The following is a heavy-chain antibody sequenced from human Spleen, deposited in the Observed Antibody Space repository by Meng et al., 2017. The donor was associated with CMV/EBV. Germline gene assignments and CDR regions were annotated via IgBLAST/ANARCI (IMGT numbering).Heavy chain of an antibody. V-gene: IGHV1-69*05. Sequence: SVKVSCKASGGTFSSYAISWVRQAPGQGLEWMGGIIPIFGTANYAQKFQGRVTITTDESTSTAYMELSRLRSDDTAVYYCARSTVTTRGLGSILGYWGQGTLVTVSS. D-gene: IGHD4-17*01. CDR1: GGTFSSYA. J-gene: IGHJ4*02. CDR3: ARSTVTTRGLGSILGY. CDR2: IIPIFGTA.